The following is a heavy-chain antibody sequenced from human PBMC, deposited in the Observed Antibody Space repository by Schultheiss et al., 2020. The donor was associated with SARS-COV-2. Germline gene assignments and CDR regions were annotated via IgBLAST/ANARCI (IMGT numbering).Heavy chain of an antibody. CDR2: INPSGGST. CDR3: ARELVATTHYYYGMDV. J-gene: IGHJ6*02. V-gene: IGHV1-46*01. D-gene: IGHD5-12*01. CDR1: GYTFTSYY. Sequence: GGSLRLSCKASGYTFTSYYMHWVRQAPGQGLEWMGIINPSGGSTSYAQKFQGRVTMTRDTSTSTVYMELSSLRSEDTAVYYCARELVATTHYYYGMDVWGQGTTVTVSS.